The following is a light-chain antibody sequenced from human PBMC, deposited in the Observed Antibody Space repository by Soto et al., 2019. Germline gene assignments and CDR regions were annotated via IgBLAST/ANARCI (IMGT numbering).Light chain of an antibody. CDR2: KAS. Sequence: DLQMTQSPSSLSASVGDTVTITCRASQSISSWLAWYQQKPGKAPKLLIYKASSLESGVPSRFSGSGSGTEFTLTISSLQPDDFATYYCQQYNRQYTFGQGTKLEIK. CDR1: QSISSW. CDR3: QQYNRQYT. J-gene: IGKJ2*01. V-gene: IGKV1-5*03.